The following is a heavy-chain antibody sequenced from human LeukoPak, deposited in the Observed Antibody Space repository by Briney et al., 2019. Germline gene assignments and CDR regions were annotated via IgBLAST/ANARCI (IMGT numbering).Heavy chain of an antibody. CDR3: ARDLLGWRGKYFDP. V-gene: IGHV1-2*02. J-gene: IGHJ5*02. Sequence: GASVKLSCKASGYTVTGYYMHWVRQAPGQGLEWMGWINPNSGGTNYAQKFQGRVTMTRDTSISTAYMELNRLRSDATAVYYCARDLLGWRGKYFDPWGQGTLVTVSS. CDR2: INPNSGGT. CDR1: GYTVTGYY. D-gene: IGHD2-15*01.